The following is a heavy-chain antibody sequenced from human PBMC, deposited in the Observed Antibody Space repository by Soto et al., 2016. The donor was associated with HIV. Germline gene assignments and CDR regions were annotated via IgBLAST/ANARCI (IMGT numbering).Heavy chain of an antibody. Sequence: EVQLVETGGGLIQPGGSLRLSCAASGFTVSSNYMSWVRQAPGKGLEWVSVIYSGGSTYYADSVKGRFTISRDNSKNTLYLQMNSLRAEDTAVYYCARDSLLLWFGPLDLWGLAPWSLSPQ. CDR1: GFTVSSNY. J-gene: IGHJ2*01. D-gene: IGHD3-10*01. CDR2: IYSGGST. CDR3: ARDSLLLWFGPLDL. V-gene: IGHV3-53*02.